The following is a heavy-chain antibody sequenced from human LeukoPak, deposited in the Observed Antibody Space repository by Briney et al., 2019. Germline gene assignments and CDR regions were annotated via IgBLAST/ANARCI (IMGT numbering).Heavy chain of an antibody. CDR3: ARHVAYYYDSSGYPDF. V-gene: IGHV4-39*01. Sequence: PSETLPLTCTVSGTSIRSSSMYWGWIRQPPGKGLEWLGSVYYTGSTFHNPSLKRRVTIPVDTSKNQFSLRLTSVTAADTAIYYCARHVAYYYDSSGYPDFWGQGTLVTVSS. J-gene: IGHJ4*02. CDR1: GTSIRSSSMY. CDR2: VYYTGST. D-gene: IGHD3-22*01.